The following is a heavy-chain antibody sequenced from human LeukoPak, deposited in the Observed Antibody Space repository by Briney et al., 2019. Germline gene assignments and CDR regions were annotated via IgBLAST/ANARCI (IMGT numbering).Heavy chain of an antibody. Sequence: SETLSLTCAVYGGSFSGYYWSWIRQPPGKGLEWIGEINHSGSTNYNPSLKSRVTISVDTSKSQFSLKLSSVTAADTAVYYCATPGSSGYYDLDYWGQGTLVTVSS. D-gene: IGHD3-22*01. V-gene: IGHV4-34*01. CDR2: INHSGST. J-gene: IGHJ4*02. CDR1: GGSFSGYY. CDR3: ATPGSSGYYDLDY.